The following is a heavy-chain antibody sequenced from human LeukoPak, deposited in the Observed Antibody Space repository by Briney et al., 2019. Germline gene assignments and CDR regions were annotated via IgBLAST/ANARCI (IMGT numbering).Heavy chain of an antibody. V-gene: IGHV1-2*02. D-gene: IGHD3-3*01. J-gene: IGHJ4*02. CDR2: INPNSGGT. CDR1: GYTFTGYY. CDR3: ASISVGHGDFWSGYYNEDY. Sequence: ASVKVSCKASGYTFTGYYMHWVRQAPGQGLEWMGWINPNSGGTNYAQKFQGRVTMTRDTSISTAYMELSRLRSDDTAVYYCASISVGHGDFWSGYYNEDYWGQGTLVTVSS.